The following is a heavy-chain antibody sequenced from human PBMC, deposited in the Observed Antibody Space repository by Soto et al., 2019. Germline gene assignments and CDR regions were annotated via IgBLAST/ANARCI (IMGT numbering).Heavy chain of an antibody. CDR1: GGTFSSYA. D-gene: IGHD3-10*01. CDR2: IIPIFGTA. CDR3: ASQRLTPGLYGEKPYYYYYGMDV. V-gene: IGHV1-69*06. Sequence: GASVKVSCKASGGTFSSYAISWVRQAPGQGLEWMGGIIPIFGTANYAQKFQGRVTITADKSTSTAYMELSSLRSEDTAVYYCASQRLTPGLYGEKPYYYYYGMDVWGQGTTVTVSS. J-gene: IGHJ6*02.